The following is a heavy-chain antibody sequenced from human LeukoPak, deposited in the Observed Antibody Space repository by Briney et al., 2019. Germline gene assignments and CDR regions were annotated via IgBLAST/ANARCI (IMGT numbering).Heavy chain of an antibody. CDR1: GYTFTGYY. V-gene: IGHV1-2*02. CDR3: ARVESIAAAGYFDY. D-gene: IGHD6-13*01. Sequence: ASVKVSCKASGYTFTGYYMHWVRQAPGQGLEWMGWINPNGGGTNYAQKFQGRVTMTRDTSISTAYMELSRLRSDDTAVYYCARVESIAAAGYFDYWGQGTLVTVSS. J-gene: IGHJ4*02. CDR2: INPNGGGT.